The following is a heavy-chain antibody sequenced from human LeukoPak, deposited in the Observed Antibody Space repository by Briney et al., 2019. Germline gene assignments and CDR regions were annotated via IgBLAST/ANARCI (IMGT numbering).Heavy chain of an antibody. J-gene: IGHJ4*02. Sequence: GGSLRLSCAASGFTFSSYALHWVRQAPGKGLEWVAIISYDGSNKYYADSVKGRFTISRDNSKNTLYLQMNSLRAEDTAVYYCARDQPYDILTGYYIGFDYWGQGTLVTVSS. V-gene: IGHV3-30*04. CDR2: ISYDGSNK. D-gene: IGHD3-9*01. CDR1: GFTFSSYA. CDR3: ARDQPYDILTGYYIGFDY.